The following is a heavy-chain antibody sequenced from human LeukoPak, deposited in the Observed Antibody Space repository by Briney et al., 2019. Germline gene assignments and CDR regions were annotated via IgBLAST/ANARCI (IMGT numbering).Heavy chain of an antibody. CDR1: GFTFSSYD. Sequence: PGGSLRLSCAASGFTFSSYDLNWVRQPPGKGLEWVSYISSSGSTIYYADSVKGRFTISRDNAKNSLYLQMNSLRAEDTAVYYCAELGITMIGGVWGKGTTVTISA. CDR2: ISSSGSTI. J-gene: IGHJ6*04. V-gene: IGHV3-48*03. D-gene: IGHD3-10*02. CDR3: AELGITMIGGV.